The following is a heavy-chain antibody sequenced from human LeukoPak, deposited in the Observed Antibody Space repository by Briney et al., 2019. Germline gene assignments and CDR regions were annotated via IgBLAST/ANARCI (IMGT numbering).Heavy chain of an antibody. Sequence: ASVKVSCKASGYTFTSYGISWVRQAPGQGLEWMGWISAYNGNTNYAQKLQGRVTMTTDTSTSTAYMELRSLRSDDTAVYYCARLRWLRTKRGAYFDYWGQGTLVTVSS. D-gene: IGHD5-12*01. CDR3: ARLRWLRTKRGAYFDY. CDR1: GYTFTSYG. CDR2: ISAYNGNT. J-gene: IGHJ4*02. V-gene: IGHV1-18*01.